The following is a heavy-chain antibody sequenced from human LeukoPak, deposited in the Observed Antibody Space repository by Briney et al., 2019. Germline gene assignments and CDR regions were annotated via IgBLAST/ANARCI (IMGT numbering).Heavy chain of an antibody. CDR2: IIPIFGTA. CDR1: GGTFSSYA. D-gene: IGHD3-10*01. Sequence: SVKVSCKASGGTFSSYAISWVRQAPGQGLEWMGGIIPIFGTANYAQKFQGRVTITTDESTSTAYMELSSLRSEDTAVYYCARGGITMVRGVINPYYYYYMDVWGKGTTVTVSS. J-gene: IGHJ6*03. V-gene: IGHV1-69*05. CDR3: ARGGITMVRGVINPYYYYYMDV.